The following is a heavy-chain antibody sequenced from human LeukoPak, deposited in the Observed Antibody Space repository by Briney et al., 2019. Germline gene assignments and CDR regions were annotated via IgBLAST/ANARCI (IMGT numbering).Heavy chain of an antibody. Sequence: PGGSLRLSCKGSGYSFTSYWIGWVRQMPGKGLEWMGIIYPGDSDTRYSPSFQGQVTISADKSISTAYLQWSSLKALDTAMYYCARRGMRWLQFDYWGQGTLVTVSS. V-gene: IGHV5-51*01. CDR1: GYSFTSYW. J-gene: IGHJ4*02. CDR2: IYPGDSDT. CDR3: ARRGMRWLQFDY. D-gene: IGHD5-24*01.